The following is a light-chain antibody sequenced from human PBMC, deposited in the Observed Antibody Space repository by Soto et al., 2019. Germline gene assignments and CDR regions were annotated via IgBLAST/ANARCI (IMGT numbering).Light chain of an antibody. J-gene: IGKJ1*01. Sequence: EVVLTQSPGTLSFSPGGRAPLSCRASQSVAANYLAWYQQKRGQAPRLLIYGASTRATGIPARFSGSGSGTEFTLTISSLQSEDFAVYFCQQYNNWPPWTFGQGTKVDIK. CDR3: QQYNNWPPWT. CDR1: QSVAANY. V-gene: IGKV3-15*01. CDR2: GAS.